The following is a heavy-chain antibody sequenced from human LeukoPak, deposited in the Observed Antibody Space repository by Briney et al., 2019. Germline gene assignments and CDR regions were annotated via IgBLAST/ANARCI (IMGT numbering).Heavy chain of an antibody. CDR3: ARERGYCSGGSCNDAFDI. V-gene: IGHV3-33*01. J-gene: IGHJ3*02. CDR2: IWYGGSNK. CDR1: GFTFSSYG. D-gene: IGHD2-15*01. Sequence: GGSLRLSCAASGFTFSSYGMHWVRQAPGKGLEWVAVIWYGGSNKYYADSVKGRFTISRDNSKNTLYLQMNSLRAEDTAVYYCARERGYCSGGSCNDAFDIWGQGTMVTVSS.